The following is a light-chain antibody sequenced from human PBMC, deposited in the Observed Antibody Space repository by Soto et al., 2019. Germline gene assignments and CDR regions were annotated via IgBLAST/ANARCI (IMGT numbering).Light chain of an antibody. CDR1: SSDVGGYNY. CDR3: SSYAGSSNV. Sequence: QSVLTQPPSASGSPGQSVAISCTGTSSDVGGYNYVSWYQQHPGKAPKLMIYEVNKRPSGVPDRFSGSKSGNTASLTVSGLQAEDEADDYCSSYAGSSNVFGTGTKV. J-gene: IGLJ1*01. V-gene: IGLV2-8*01. CDR2: EVN.